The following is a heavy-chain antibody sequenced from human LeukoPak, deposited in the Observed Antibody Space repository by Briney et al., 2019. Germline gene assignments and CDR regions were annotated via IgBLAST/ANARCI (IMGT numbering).Heavy chain of an antibody. CDR2: INPDGNKK. Sequence: GGSLGLSCAVSGLTFSSSWMDWVRQAPGKGLEWVASINPDGNKKYSADSVKGRFTISRDNAENSPYLQMNSLRVEDTAFYYCARDLAYSRLDYWGQGMLVTVSS. J-gene: IGHJ4*02. D-gene: IGHD5-18*01. V-gene: IGHV3-7*01. CDR3: ARDLAYSRLDY. CDR1: GLTFSSSW.